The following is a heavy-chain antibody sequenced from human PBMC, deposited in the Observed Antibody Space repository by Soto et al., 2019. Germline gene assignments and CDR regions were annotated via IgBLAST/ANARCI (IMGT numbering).Heavy chain of an antibody. CDR1: GYTCTGDY. D-gene: IGHD3-22*01. CDR2: ISAYNGNT. CDR3: PVGLYDSSGYALFH. J-gene: IGHJ4*02. Sequence: ASVKVSFEASGYTCTGDYTHWLRQAPGQGLEWMGWISAYNGNTNYAQKLQGRVTMTTDTSTSTAYMELRSLRSDDTAVYYCPVGLYDSSGYALFHRGQGTLVTVSS. V-gene: IGHV1-18*04.